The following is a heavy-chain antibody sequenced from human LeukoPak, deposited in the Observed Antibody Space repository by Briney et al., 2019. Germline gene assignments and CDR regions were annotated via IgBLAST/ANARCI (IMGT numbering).Heavy chain of an antibody. V-gene: IGHV3-13*01. CDR2: IGTAGDT. J-gene: IGHJ4*02. Sequence: GGSLRLSCAASGFTFSSYSMNWVRQATGKGLEWVSAIGTAGDTYYPGSVKGRFTISRENAKNSLYLQMNSLRAGDTAVYYCARQARYTMVRGVAPYFDYWGQGTLVTVSS. CDR1: GFTFSSYS. CDR3: ARQARYTMVRGVAPYFDY. D-gene: IGHD3-10*01.